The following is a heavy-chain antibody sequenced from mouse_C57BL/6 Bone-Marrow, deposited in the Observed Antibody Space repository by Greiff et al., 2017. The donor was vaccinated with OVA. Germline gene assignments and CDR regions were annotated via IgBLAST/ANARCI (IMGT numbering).Heavy chain of an antibody. CDR1: GFSFNTYA. CDR2: IRSKSNNYAS. CDR3: VRQGYLRIRRASCAMDY. Sequence: EVQRVESGGGLVQPKGSLKLSCAASGFSFNTYAMNWVRQAPGKGLEWVARIRSKSNNYASYYADSVKDRFTISRDDSESLLYLKMNNLKTEDTAMYYDVRQGYLRIRRASCAMDYWGQGTSVTVSS. V-gene: IGHV10-1*01. J-gene: IGHJ4*01. D-gene: IGHD2-12*01.